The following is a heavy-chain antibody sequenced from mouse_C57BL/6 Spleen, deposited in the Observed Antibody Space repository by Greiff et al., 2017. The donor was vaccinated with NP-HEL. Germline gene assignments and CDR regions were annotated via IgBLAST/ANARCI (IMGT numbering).Heavy chain of an antibody. D-gene: IGHD4-1*01. V-gene: IGHV2-6*01. CDR3: ASGNWDEGFAD. Sequence: VQVVESGPGLVAPSQSLSITCTVSGFSLTSYGVDWVRQSPGKGLEWLGVIWGVGSTNYNSALKSRLSISKDNSKSQVFLKMNSLQTDDTAMYYCASGNWDEGFADWGQGTLVTVSA. CDR1: GFSLTSYG. J-gene: IGHJ3*01. CDR2: IWGVGST.